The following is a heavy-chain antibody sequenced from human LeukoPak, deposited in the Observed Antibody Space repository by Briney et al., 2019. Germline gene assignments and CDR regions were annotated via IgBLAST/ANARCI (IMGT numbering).Heavy chain of an antibody. D-gene: IGHD6-13*01. V-gene: IGHV3-7*03. CDR2: IKQDGSEK. CDR1: GFTFSSYW. Sequence: GGSLRLSCAASGFTFSSYWMSWVRQAPGKGLEWVANIKQDGSEKYYVDSVKGRFTISRDNAKNSLYLQMNSLRAEDTAVYYCARGPMSSSWLDYSYYYYYYYMDVWGKGTTVTISS. CDR3: ARGPMSSSWLDYSYYYYYYYMDV. J-gene: IGHJ6*03.